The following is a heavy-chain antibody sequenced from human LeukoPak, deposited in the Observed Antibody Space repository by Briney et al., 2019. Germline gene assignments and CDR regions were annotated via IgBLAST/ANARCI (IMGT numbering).Heavy chain of an antibody. CDR3: ARAQLRYCSSTSCYYGYYET. D-gene: IGHD2-2*01. J-gene: IGHJ4*02. CDR1: GGSFSDYF. Sequence: PSETLSLTCAVYGGSFSDYFWNWIRQPPGKGLEWIGEINHGGGTRYNPSLKSRATISVDTSKKQFSLNLTSVTAADTAVYYCARAQLRYCSSTSCYYGYYETRGQGTLVTVSS. CDR2: INHGGGT. V-gene: IGHV4-34*01.